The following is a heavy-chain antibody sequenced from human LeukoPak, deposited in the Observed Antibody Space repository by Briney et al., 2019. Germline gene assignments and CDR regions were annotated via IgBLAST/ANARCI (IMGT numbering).Heavy chain of an antibody. CDR2: ISGSGGST. V-gene: IGHV3-23*01. J-gene: IGHJ6*02. CDR1: GFTFSSYA. Sequence: GGSLRLSCAASGFTFSSYAMSWVRQAPGKGLEWVSAISGSGGSTYYADSVKGRFTISRDNAKNSLYLQMNSLRAEDTAVYFCARGGFWSGYYNYYGMDVWGQGTTVTVSS. CDR3: ARGGFWSGYYNYYGMDV. D-gene: IGHD3-3*01.